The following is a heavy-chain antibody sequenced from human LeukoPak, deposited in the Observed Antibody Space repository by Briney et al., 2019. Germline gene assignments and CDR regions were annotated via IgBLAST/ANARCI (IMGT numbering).Heavy chain of an antibody. CDR1: GYTFTRND. Sequence: ASVKVSCKTSGYTFTRNDINWVRQATGQGLEWMGWMNPNSGNSGYAQKFQGRVTITRDNSISTAYMELNSLTSEDTAVYYCARAISDSTGYYAYYFDSWGQGTLVTVSS. CDR2: MNPNSGNS. D-gene: IGHD3-22*01. J-gene: IGHJ4*02. V-gene: IGHV1-8*03. CDR3: ARAISDSTGYYAYYFDS.